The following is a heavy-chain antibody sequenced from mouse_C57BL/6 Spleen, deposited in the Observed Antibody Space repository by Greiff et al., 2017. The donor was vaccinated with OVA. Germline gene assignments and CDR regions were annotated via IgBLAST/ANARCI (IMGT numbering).Heavy chain of an antibody. V-gene: IGHV7-3*01. CDR2: IRNKANGYTT. CDR1: GFTFTDYY. J-gene: IGHJ4*01. Sequence: EVKLVESGGGLVQPGGSLSLSCAASGFTFTDYYMSWVRQPPGKALEWLGFIRNKANGYTTEYSASVQGLFTISRDNSQSILYLQMNALRAEDSATYYCARYYYGSSSYAMDYWGQGTSVTVSS. D-gene: IGHD1-1*01. CDR3: ARYYYGSSSYAMDY.